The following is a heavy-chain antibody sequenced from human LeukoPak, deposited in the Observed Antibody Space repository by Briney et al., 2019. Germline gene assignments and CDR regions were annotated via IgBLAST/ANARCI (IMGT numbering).Heavy chain of an antibody. J-gene: IGHJ4*02. V-gene: IGHV4-34*01. CDR2: INHSGST. Sequence: SETLPLTCAVYGGSFSEYYWSWIRQPPGKGLEWIGEINHSGSTSYNPSLKSRVTTSVDTSNKQFSLKLSSITAADTAVYYCARVSVTSGWTYDHWGQGTLVTVSS. D-gene: IGHD2-2*01. CDR1: GGSFSEYY. CDR3: ARVSVTSGWTYDH.